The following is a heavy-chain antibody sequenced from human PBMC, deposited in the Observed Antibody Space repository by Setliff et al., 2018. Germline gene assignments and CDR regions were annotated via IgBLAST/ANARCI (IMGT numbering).Heavy chain of an antibody. Sequence: SETLSLTCAVSGASIRQTSYFWTWVRQPAGKGLEWIGHIYITGNPNVNPSLKSRVAMSLDNSGNQFSLNLQSVTAADTTVYYCTRLYYTSRALYFDIWGQGHPVTVS. V-gene: IGHV4-61*09. CDR3: TRLYYTSRALYFDI. D-gene: IGHD3-3*01. J-gene: IGHJ4*02. CDR1: GASIRQTSYF. CDR2: IYITGNP.